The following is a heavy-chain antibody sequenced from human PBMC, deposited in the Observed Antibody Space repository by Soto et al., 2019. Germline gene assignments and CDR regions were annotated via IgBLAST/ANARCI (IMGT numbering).Heavy chain of an antibody. CDR3: AREGGSYDSGGYLIRGAFDI. V-gene: IGHV4-31*01. J-gene: IGHJ3*02. CDR2: IYFRGNT. D-gene: IGHD3-22*01. Sequence: SETLSLTCSVSGDSISRIDYYWTWIRQHPEKGLEWIGNIYFRGNTYYSPSLESQLTISVDTSKNQFSLKLTSVTAADTAVYYCAREGGSYDSGGYLIRGAFDIWGQGTMVTVSS. CDR1: GDSISRIDYY.